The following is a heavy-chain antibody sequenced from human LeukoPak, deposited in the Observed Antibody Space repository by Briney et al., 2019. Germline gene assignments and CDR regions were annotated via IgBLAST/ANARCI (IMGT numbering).Heavy chain of an antibody. CDR2: ISNDGSRK. J-gene: IGHJ4*02. Sequence: GGSLRLSCAPSGFTFSRHGMHWVRQAPGKGLEWVAIISNDGSRKYYAHSVEGRFTISRDNSKNTLYLQMNSLRAEDTAVYYCATAVASSSGWYADYWGQGTLVTVSS. CDR1: GFTFSRHG. V-gene: IGHV3-30*03. CDR3: ATAVASSSGWYADY. D-gene: IGHD6-19*01.